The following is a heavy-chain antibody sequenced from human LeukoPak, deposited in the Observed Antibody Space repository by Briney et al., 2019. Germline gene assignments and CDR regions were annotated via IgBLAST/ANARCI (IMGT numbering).Heavy chain of an antibody. V-gene: IGHV1-2*02. CDR1: GYTFTGYY. CDR2: INPNSGGT. D-gene: IGHD2-21*01. CDR3: ARGVWIAGSRFGRQNWFDP. J-gene: IGHJ5*02. Sequence: ASVKVSYKASGYTFTGYYMHWVRQAPGQGLERMGWINPNSGGTNYAQKFQGRVTMTRDTSISTAYMELSRLRSDDTAVYYSARGVWIAGSRFGRQNWFDPWGQGTLVTVSS.